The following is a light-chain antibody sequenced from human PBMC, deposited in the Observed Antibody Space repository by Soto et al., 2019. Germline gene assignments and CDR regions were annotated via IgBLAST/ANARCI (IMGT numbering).Light chain of an antibody. CDR1: NSDVGGYDR. CDR2: EVY. Sequence: QSVLTQPASVSGSPGQSITISCTGTNSDVGGYDRVSWYQHHPGKAPKLLIFEVYNRPSGISDRFSGSKSGDTASLTISGFQAEDEADYYCISYIPSTTTHWVFGGGTKVTVL. V-gene: IGLV2-14*01. CDR3: ISYIPSTTTHWV. J-gene: IGLJ3*02.